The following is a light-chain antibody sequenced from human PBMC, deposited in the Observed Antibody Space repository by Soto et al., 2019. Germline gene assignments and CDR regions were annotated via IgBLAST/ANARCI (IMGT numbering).Light chain of an antibody. CDR3: KQYNSYYA. CDR1: QSISSW. Sequence: DIQMTQSPSTLYASVGDRVTITCRASQSISSWLAWYQQNPGKAPKLLIYKASILESGDPSRFSGSGSGTEFTLTISSLQPDDFATYYCKQYNSYYAFGQGTKLDIK. J-gene: IGKJ2*01. V-gene: IGKV1-5*03. CDR2: KAS.